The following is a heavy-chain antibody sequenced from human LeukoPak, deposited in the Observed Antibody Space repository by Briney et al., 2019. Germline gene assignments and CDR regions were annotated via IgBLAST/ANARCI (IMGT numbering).Heavy chain of an antibody. J-gene: IGHJ5*01. D-gene: IGHD2-21*02. V-gene: IGHV2-5*02. CDR3: SHRHNLGVTGPVVTFDS. CDR1: GFSLSTGGMG. Sequence: KESGPTLVKPTQTLTLTCTFSGFSLSTGGMGVDRIRQPPGKSLEWLAFIFWDDNEHYSPSLKNILTITKDTSKNQVILTMTNMDPVDTATYYCSHRHNLGVTGPVVTFDSWGQGTLVTVSS. CDR2: IFWDDNE.